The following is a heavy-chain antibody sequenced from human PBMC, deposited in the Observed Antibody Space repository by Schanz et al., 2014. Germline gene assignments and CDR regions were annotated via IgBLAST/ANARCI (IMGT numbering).Heavy chain of an antibody. D-gene: IGHD6-13*01. CDR1: GYTFVSYS. J-gene: IGHJ4*02. Sequence: QVQLVQSGAEVKKPGASVKVSCKASGYTFVSYSMHWVRQAPGQGLEWMGIINPSGGGTSYALRFQDRVTVTRDTSRSTVYMELSSLRSEDTALYYCARDSGSSSWYPSDYWGQGTLVTVSS. CDR2: INPSGGGT. CDR3: ARDSGSSSWYPSDY. V-gene: IGHV1-46*01.